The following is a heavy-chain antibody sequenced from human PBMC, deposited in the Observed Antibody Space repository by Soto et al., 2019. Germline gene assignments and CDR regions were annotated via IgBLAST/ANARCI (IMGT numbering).Heavy chain of an antibody. J-gene: IGHJ4*02. CDR2: IAYDGSSK. D-gene: IGHD1-26*01. V-gene: IGHV3-30*18. Sequence: GGSLRLSCEASRFIFNNYGMHWVRQAPGKGLEWVAVIAYDGSSKYYSDSVKGRFTISRDNSKNTLFLQMNSLRVEDTAVYYCAKDRGAMGASTHFDYWGQGALVTVSS. CDR1: RFIFNNYG. CDR3: AKDRGAMGASTHFDY.